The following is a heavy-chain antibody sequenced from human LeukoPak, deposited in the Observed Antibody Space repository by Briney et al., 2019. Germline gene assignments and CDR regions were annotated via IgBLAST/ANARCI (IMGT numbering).Heavy chain of an antibody. CDR3: ARDRRYFDY. V-gene: IGHV4-59*01. J-gene: IGHJ4*02. Sequence: SETLSLTCTVSGGSISSYYWSWIRQPPGKGLEWIGYIYYSGSTNYNPSLKSRVTISVDTSKNQFSLKLSSVTAADTAVYYCARDRRYFDYWGQGTLVTVSS. CDR1: GGSISSYY. CDR2: IYYSGST.